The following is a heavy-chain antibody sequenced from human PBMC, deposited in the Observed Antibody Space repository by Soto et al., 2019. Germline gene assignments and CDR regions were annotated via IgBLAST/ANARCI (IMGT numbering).Heavy chain of an antibody. Sequence: ASVKVSCKASGGTFSSYAISWVRQAPGQGLEWMGGIIPIFGTANYAQKFQGRVTITADESTSTAYMELSSLRSEDTAVYYCARVGSSSSWSHYFDYWGQGTLVTVSS. J-gene: IGHJ4*02. CDR2: IIPIFGTA. CDR3: ARVGSSSSWSHYFDY. V-gene: IGHV1-69*13. D-gene: IGHD6-13*01. CDR1: GGTFSSYA.